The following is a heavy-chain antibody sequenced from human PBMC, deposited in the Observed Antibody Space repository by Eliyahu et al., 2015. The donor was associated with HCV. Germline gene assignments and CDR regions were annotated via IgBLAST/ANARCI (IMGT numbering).Heavy chain of an antibody. CDR2: ISAYNGNT. D-gene: IGHD1-14*01. J-gene: IGHJ4*02. V-gene: IGHV1-18*01. Sequence: QVQLVQSGAEVKKPGASVKVSCKASGYTFTSFGISWMRQAPGQGPEWMGWISAYNGNTNYAQKFQGRVTMTTDISTSTAYMELTSLRSDDTAVYYCARDLGDVPGSFFDYWGQGTLVTVSS. CDR1: GYTFTSFG. CDR3: ARDLGDVPGSFFDY.